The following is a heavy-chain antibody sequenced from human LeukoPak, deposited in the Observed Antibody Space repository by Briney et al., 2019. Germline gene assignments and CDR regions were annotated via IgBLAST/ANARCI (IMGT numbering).Heavy chain of an antibody. V-gene: IGHV4-4*07. CDR3: ARDRYYYGSGSLHFDY. D-gene: IGHD3-10*01. J-gene: IGHJ4*02. CDR1: GGSISSYY. CDR2: IYTSGST. Sequence: SETLSLTCTVSGGSISSYYWSWIRQPAGKGLEWIGRIYTSGSTNYNPSLKSRVTMSVDTSKNQFSLKLSSVTAADTAVYYCARDRYYYGSGSLHFDYWGQGTLVTVPS.